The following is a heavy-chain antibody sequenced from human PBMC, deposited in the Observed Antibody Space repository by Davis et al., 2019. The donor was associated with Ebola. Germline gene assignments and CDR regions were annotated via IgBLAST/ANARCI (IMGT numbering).Heavy chain of an antibody. CDR1: GFTFRNYG. Sequence: GESLKISCAASGFTFRNYGMHWVRQAPGEGLEWVAFIRSDGNTKFYADSVKDRFTISRDNSKNTLYLQMNSLRAEDTAVYYCARGGTTVTTPLDYWGQGTQVTVSS. CDR3: ARGGTTVTTPLDY. CDR2: IRSDGNTK. J-gene: IGHJ4*02. D-gene: IGHD4-11*01. V-gene: IGHV3-30*02.